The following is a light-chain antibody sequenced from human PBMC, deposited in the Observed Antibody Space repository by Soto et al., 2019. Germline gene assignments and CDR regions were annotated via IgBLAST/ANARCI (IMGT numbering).Light chain of an antibody. CDR3: QQYYRYPLT. V-gene: IGKV1-8*01. J-gene: IGKJ1*01. CDR2: AAS. CDR1: QGISSY. Sequence: AIRMTQSPSSLSASTGDRVTITCRASQGISSYLAWYQQKPGKAPKLLIDAASTLQSGVPSRFSGSGSGTDFTLTISCLQSEDFATYYCQQYYRYPLTFGQGTKVEIK.